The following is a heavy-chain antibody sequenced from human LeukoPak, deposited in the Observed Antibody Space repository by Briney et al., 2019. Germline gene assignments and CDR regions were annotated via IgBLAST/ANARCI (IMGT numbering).Heavy chain of an antibody. V-gene: IGHV3-7*03. CDR2: IKEDGTET. J-gene: IGHJ4*02. CDR1: GFMFSSNW. Sequence: PGGSLRLSCAASGFMFSSNWMSWVRLAPGKGLEWVANIKEDGTETYYVDSVKGRFTISRDNAKNSLYLQMNSLRVEDTAVCYCAKEGRSLQTYWGQGTLVTVPS. D-gene: IGHD5-24*01. CDR3: AKEGRSLQTY.